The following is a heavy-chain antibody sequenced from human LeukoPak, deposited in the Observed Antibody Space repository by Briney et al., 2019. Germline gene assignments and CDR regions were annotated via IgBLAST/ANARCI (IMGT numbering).Heavy chain of an antibody. V-gene: IGHV3-21*01. CDR2: ISSSRSYM. CDR3: ARGDTYYYDSISYYYFLASYDY. J-gene: IGHJ4*02. Sequence: GGSLRLSCAASGFTFSRYSMNWVRQAPGKGLEWVSSISSSRSYMHYADSVKGRFTISRDNAKNSLYLQMNSLRAEDTAVYYCARGDTYYYDSISYYYFLASYDYWGQGTLVTVSS. D-gene: IGHD3-22*01. CDR1: GFTFSRYS.